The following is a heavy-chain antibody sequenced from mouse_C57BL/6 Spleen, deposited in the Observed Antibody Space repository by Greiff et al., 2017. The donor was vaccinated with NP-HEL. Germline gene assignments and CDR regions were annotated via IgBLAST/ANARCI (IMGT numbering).Heavy chain of an antibody. CDR3: ARAEYDGYPWFAY. V-gene: IGHV3-6*01. CDR2: ISYDGSN. D-gene: IGHD2-3*01. Sequence: ESGPGLVKPSQSLSLTCSVTGYSITSGYYWNWIRQFPGNKLEWMGYISYDGSNNYNPSLKNRISITRDTSKNQFFLKLNSVTTEDTATYYCARAEYDGYPWFAYWGQGTLVTVSA. J-gene: IGHJ3*01. CDR1: GYSITSGYY.